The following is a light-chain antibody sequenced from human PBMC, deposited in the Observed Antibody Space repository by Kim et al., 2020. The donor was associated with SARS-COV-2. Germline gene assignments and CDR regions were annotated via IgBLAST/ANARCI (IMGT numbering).Light chain of an antibody. Sequence: SPGERATFSCRASQNVDSNYLAWYQHKVGQAPRLLISGSSRRAAGIPDRFSGGGSGTDFTLTISRLEPEDFALYYCQQYGTLPLTFGGGTKVDIK. V-gene: IGKV3-20*01. J-gene: IGKJ4*01. CDR3: QQYGTLPLT. CDR1: QNVDSNY. CDR2: GSS.